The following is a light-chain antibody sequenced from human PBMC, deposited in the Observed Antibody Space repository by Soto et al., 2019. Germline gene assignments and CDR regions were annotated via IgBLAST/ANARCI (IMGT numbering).Light chain of an antibody. Sequence: QSALTQPASVSGSPGQSITVSCTGTTGDVGGYNYVSWYQQHPGKAPKLIIYEVTNRPSGVSNCFSASKSGNTASLTISGLQADDEADYYCSSYTSSDTLVVFGTGTKLTVL. CDR2: EVT. CDR3: SSYTSSDTLVV. V-gene: IGLV2-14*01. J-gene: IGLJ1*01. CDR1: TGDVGGYNY.